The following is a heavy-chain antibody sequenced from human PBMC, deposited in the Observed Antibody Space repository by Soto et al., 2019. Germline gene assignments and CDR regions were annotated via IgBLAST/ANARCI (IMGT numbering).Heavy chain of an antibody. D-gene: IGHD1-1*01. V-gene: IGHV3-66*01. Sequence: EVQLVESGGGLVQPGGSLRLSCAASGFTVSSNYMTWVRQAPGKGLEGVSVIYSGGSTYYADSVKGRFTISRDTAKNTLYLQMNSLRAADTAVYYCARGGNEQNDYWGQGTLVTVSS. CDR1: GFTVSSNY. J-gene: IGHJ4*02. CDR3: ARGGNEQNDY. CDR2: IYSGGST.